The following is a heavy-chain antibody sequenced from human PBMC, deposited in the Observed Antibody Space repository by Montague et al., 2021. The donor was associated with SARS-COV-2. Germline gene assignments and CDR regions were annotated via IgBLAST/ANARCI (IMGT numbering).Heavy chain of an antibody. CDR3: AKDMGGAVAVPPHYYYYGMDV. J-gene: IGHJ6*02. CDR2: ISWNSGSI. CDR1: GFTFDDYA. D-gene: IGHD6-19*01. V-gene: IGHV3-9*01. Sequence: SLRFSCAASGFTFDDYAMHWVRQAPGKGLEWVSGISWNSGSIGYADSVKGRFTISRDNAKSSLYLQMNSLRAEDTALYYCAKDMGGAVAVPPHYYYYGMDVWGQGTTVTVSS.